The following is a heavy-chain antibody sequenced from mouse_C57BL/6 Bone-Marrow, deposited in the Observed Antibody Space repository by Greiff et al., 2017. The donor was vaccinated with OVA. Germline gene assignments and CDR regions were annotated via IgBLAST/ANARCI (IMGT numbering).Heavy chain of an antibody. CDR2: INPNNGGT. D-gene: IGHD2-1*01. J-gene: IGHJ2*01. CDR3: ARSGYGKKDYFDY. V-gene: IGHV1-26*01. Sequence: VQLQQSGPELVKPGASVKISCKASGYTFTDYYMNWVKQSHGKSLEWIGDINPNNGGTSYNQKFKGKATLTVDKSSSTAYMELRNLTSEESAVYYCARSGYGKKDYFDYWGQGTTLTVSS. CDR1: GYTFTDYY.